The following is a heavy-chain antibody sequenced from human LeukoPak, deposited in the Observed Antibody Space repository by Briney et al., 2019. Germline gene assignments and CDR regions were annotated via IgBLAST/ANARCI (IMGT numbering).Heavy chain of an antibody. Sequence: PGESLKISCKASGYRFPSYWITWVRQMPGKGLEWMGIIYPGDSDTTYSPSFQGQVTISADKSIGTAYLQWSSLKASDTAIYYCARLLRSVAGYYYAMDVWGQGTTVTVSS. CDR1: GYRFPSYW. CDR3: ARLLRSVAGYYYAMDV. CDR2: IYPGDSDT. V-gene: IGHV5-51*01. J-gene: IGHJ6*02. D-gene: IGHD6-19*01.